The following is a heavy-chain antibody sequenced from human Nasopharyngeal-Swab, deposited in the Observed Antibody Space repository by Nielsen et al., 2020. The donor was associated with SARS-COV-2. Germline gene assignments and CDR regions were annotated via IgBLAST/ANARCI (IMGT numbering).Heavy chain of an antibody. CDR3: AKEVAAAIGEYYFDY. CDR1: GFTFSSYA. J-gene: IGHJ4*02. D-gene: IGHD6-13*01. Sequence: GESLKTSCAASGFTFSSYAMSWVRQAPGKGLEWVSAISGSGGSTYYADSVKGRFTISRDNSKNTLYLQMNSLRAEDTAVYYCAKEVAAAIGEYYFDYWGQGTLVTVSS. CDR2: ISGSGGST. V-gene: IGHV3-23*01.